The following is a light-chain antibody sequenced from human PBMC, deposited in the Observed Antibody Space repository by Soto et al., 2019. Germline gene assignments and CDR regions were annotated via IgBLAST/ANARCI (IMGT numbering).Light chain of an antibody. CDR2: GTS. Sequence: EIVLTQSPGSLSLSPGERATLSCRASQSISSSFLAWYQQKPGQAPRLLIYGTSRRATGIPDRFTGSGSGTDFTLTISRLEPDDFAVYYWQQYDSSLTFGLGTKLEIK. CDR1: QSISSSF. V-gene: IGKV3-20*01. CDR3: QQYDSSLT. J-gene: IGKJ1*01.